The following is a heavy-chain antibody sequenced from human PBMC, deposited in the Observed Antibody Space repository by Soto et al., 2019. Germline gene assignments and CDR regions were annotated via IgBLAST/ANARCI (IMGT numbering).Heavy chain of an antibody. CDR1: GYTFTDYA. CDR3: ARDPLGELSGYFDY. Sequence: QVQLVQSGAEVKKPGASMKVSCKASGYTFTDYAIHWVRQAPRQTIEWMGWINAGNGYTKSAQDFQGRVTITRDTSASTAYMELSSLISEDTAVYYCARDPLGELSGYFDYWGQGTLVTVSS. CDR2: INAGNGYT. V-gene: IGHV1-3*01. D-gene: IGHD3-16*02. J-gene: IGHJ4*02.